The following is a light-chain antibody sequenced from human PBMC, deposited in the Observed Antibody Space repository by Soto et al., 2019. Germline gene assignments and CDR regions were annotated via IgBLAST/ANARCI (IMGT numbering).Light chain of an antibody. CDR1: QGISSY. J-gene: IGKJ1*01. CDR3: QQYYSSST. CDR2: AAS. V-gene: IGKV1-8*01. Sequence: AIRMTQSPSSFSASTGDRVTITCRASQGISSYLAWYQQKPGKAPKLLIYAASTLQSGVPSRFSGSGSGTDFTLTIICLQSEDFATYYCQQYYSSSTFGQGTKVEIK.